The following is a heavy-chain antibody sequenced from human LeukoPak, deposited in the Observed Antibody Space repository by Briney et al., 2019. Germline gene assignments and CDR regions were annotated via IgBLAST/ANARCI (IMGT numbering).Heavy chain of an antibody. CDR2: INPNSGGT. V-gene: IGHV1-2*02. CDR1: GYTFTGYY. CDR3: ARDRAAADGFDY. J-gene: IGHJ4*02. D-gene: IGHD6-13*01. Sequence: ASVKVSCKASGYTFTGYYMHWVRQAPGQGLEWMGWINPNSGGTNYAQKFQGRVTMTRDTSINTAYMELSRLRSDDTAVYYCARDRAAADGFDYWGQGTLVTVSS.